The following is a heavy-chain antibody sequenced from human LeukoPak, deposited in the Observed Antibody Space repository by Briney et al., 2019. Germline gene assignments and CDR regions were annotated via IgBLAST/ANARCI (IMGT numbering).Heavy chain of an antibody. CDR2: INSDGSST. CDR1: GFTFSSYW. Sequence: PGGSLRLSCAAPGFTFSSYWMHWVRQAPGKGLVWVSRINSDGSSTSYADSVKGRFTISRDNAKNTLYLQMNSLRAEDTAVYYCAQIYSTVITADYWGQGTLVTVSS. D-gene: IGHD4-17*01. J-gene: IGHJ4*02. V-gene: IGHV3-74*01. CDR3: AQIYSTVITADY.